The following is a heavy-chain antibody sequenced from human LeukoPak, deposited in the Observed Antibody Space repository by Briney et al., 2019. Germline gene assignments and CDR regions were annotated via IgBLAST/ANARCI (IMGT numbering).Heavy chain of an antibody. CDR1: GFTFSSYW. V-gene: IGHV3-74*01. D-gene: IGHD2-2*01. J-gene: IGHJ3*01. CDR3: TRTEYCSPTSCKYASF. Sequence: GGSLRLSCAASGFTFSSYWMHWVRQAPGKGLVWVSQINGDGSSTNYADSVKGRFTISRDNAKNILYLQMNSLRADDTAVYYCTRTEYCSPTSCKYASFWGQGTMVTVSS. CDR2: INGDGSST.